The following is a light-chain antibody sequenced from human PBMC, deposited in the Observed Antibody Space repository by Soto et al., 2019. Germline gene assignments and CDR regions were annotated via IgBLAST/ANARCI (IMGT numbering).Light chain of an antibody. CDR3: HQRQSWPRT. CDR2: LTS. Sequence: IVLTQSPATLSSIPGERAPLSCRASQAVNTRLAWYQHKPGQAPRLLIYLTSNRATGIPARFSGSGSGTDFTLTISSLEPEDSAVYYCHQRQSWPRTFGQGTKVDIK. CDR1: QAVNTR. J-gene: IGKJ1*01. V-gene: IGKV3-11*01.